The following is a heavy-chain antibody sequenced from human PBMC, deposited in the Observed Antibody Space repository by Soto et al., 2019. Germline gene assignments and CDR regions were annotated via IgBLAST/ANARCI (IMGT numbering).Heavy chain of an antibody. V-gene: IGHV4-59*01. CDR1: DGSIGSYY. CDR3: ARVGRLITAAGLLDA. J-gene: IGHJ5*02. CDR2: IYDSGST. D-gene: IGHD6-13*01. Sequence: PSETLSLTCTVSDGSIGSYYWTWIRQPPGKGLEWIGHIYDSGSTNYNPSLKSRLTLSLDTSKNQFSLKLTSVTAADTAVYYCARVGRLITAAGLLDAWGQGTLVTVSS.